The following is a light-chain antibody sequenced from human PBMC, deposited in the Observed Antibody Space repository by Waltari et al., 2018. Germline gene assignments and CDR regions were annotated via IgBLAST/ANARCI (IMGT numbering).Light chain of an antibody. V-gene: IGKV3D-15*01. CDR2: AAS. Sequence: EIVMTQSPAILSVSPGERAPLPSRASQSVSGDLAWYQQKPGQAPRLLIYAASIRASGVPARFSGSGSETDFTLSIASLQSEDLAIYYCQQYKDGPPLYTFGQGTKL. CDR1: QSVSGD. CDR3: QQYKDGPPLYT. J-gene: IGKJ2*01.